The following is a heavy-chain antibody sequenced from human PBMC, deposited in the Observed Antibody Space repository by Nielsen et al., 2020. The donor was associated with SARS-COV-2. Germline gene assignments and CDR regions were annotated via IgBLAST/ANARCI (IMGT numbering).Heavy chain of an antibody. CDR2: ISWNSGSI. J-gene: IGHJ4*02. CDR1: GFTFSSYA. D-gene: IGHD2-15*01. V-gene: IGHV3-9*01. CDR3: AKENCSGGSCYPRAFDY. Sequence: GGSLRLSCAASGFTFSSYAMSWVRQAPGKGLEWVSGISWNSGSIGYADSVKGRFTISRDNAKNSLYLQMNSLRAEDTALYYCAKENCSGGSCYPRAFDYWGQGTLVTVSS.